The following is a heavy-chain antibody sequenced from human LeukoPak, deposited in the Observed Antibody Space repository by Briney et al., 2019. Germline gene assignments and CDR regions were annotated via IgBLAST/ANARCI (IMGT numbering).Heavy chain of an antibody. CDR2: SRSKANNYAT. CDR3: TRHLIDY. Sequence: PGGSLRLSCAVSGFTFSDSAIHWVRQASGKGLEWVGRSRSKANNYATAYAASVKGRFTISIDDSKNTAYLQMNCLKTEDTAVYYCTRHLIDYWGQGTLVTVSS. V-gene: IGHV3-73*01. CDR1: GFTFSDSA. D-gene: IGHD3-9*01. J-gene: IGHJ4*02.